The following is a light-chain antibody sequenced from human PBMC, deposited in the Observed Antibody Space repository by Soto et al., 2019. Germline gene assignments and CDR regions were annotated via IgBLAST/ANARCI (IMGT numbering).Light chain of an antibody. Sequence: IVLMQSPDTLSLSPWERATLSCRASRSLSSDYLAWYQQKPGQAPRIIIFGASGRATGIPDRFSGSGSGTDFTLTISRLEPEDFAVYYCQQYGSLSWTFGQGTKVDIK. V-gene: IGKV3-20*01. CDR1: RSLSSDY. J-gene: IGKJ1*01. CDR2: GAS. CDR3: QQYGSLSWT.